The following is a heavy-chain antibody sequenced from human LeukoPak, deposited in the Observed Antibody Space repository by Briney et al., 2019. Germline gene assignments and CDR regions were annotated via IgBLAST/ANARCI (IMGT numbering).Heavy chain of an antibody. V-gene: IGHV3-7*03. J-gene: IGHJ6*03. D-gene: IGHD3-10*01. CDR3: ARDGSGSYHYMDV. CDR1: GFTFSSYW. Sequence: GGSLRLSCAASGFTFSSYWMSWVRQAPGKGLEWVANIKQDGSDKYYVDSVKGRFTISRDNAKNSLYLQMNSLRAEGTAVYYCARDGSGSYHYMDVWGKGTTVTVSS. CDR2: IKQDGSDK.